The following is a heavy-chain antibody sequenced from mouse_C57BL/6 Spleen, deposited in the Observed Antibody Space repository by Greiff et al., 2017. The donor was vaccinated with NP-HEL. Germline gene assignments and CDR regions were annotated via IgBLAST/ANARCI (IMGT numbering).Heavy chain of an antibody. V-gene: IGHV1-26*01. J-gene: IGHJ2*01. D-gene: IGHD1-1*01. CDR2: INPNNGGT. CDR1: GYTFTDYY. CDR3: ARSPIYYYGSSYFDY. Sequence: EVQLQQSGPELVKPGASVKISCKASGYTFTDYYMNWVKQSHGKSLEWIGDINPNNGGTSYNQKFKGKATLTVDKSSSTAYMELRSLTSEDSAVYYCARSPIYYYGSSYFDYWGQGTTLTVSS.